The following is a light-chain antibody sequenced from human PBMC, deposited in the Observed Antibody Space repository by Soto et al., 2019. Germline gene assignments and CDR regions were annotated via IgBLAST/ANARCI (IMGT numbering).Light chain of an antibody. CDR3: QQYGSPPWT. CDR2: GAS. J-gene: IGKJ1*01. CDR1: QSVSSGY. Sequence: EIVLTQSPGTLSLSPGERATLSCRASQSVSSGYLAWYQQKPGQAPRLLIYGASSRATGIPDRFSGSGSGTDFTLTISRMEPQDFAAYYCQQYGSPPWTFGQGTKVDIK. V-gene: IGKV3-20*01.